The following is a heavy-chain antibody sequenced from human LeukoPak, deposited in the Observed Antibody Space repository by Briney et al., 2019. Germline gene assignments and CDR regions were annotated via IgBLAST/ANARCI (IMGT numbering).Heavy chain of an antibody. D-gene: IGHD1-26*01. CDR3: ARAGKWELPLADP. CDR2: IYYSGST. V-gene: IGHV4-59*08. Sequence: SETLSLTCTVSGGSISNYYWNWIRQPPGKGLEWIGYIYYSGSTNYNPSLKSRVTISVDTSKNQFSLKLSSVTAADTAVYYCARAGKWELPLADPWGQGTLVTVSS. CDR1: GGSISNYY. J-gene: IGHJ5*02.